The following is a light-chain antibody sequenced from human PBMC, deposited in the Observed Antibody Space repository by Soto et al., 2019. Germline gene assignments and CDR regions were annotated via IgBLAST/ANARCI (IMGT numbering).Light chain of an antibody. CDR2: EVS. J-gene: IGLJ1*01. Sequence: QSALTQPASVSGSPGQSITISCTGTSSDVGSYNLVSWYQQHPGKAPKLMIYEVSKRPSGVSNRFSGSKSGNTASLTISGLQAEDEADYYCCSYAGRSIPSVFATGPKVTVL. CDR3: CSYAGRSIPSV. CDR1: SSDVGSYNL. V-gene: IGLV2-23*02.